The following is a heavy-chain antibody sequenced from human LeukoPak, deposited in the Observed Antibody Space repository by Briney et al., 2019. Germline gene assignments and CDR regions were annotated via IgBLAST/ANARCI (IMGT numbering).Heavy chain of an antibody. CDR3: VKGSAGAVAGNFDY. CDR1: GFIFDDYA. V-gene: IGHV3-9*03. D-gene: IGHD6-19*01. J-gene: IGHJ4*02. Sequence: GRSLRLSCAASGFIFDDYAMHWVRQAPGKGLEWVSGISWNSGTIDYADSVKGRFTISRDNAKISLYLQMNSLRAEDMALYYCVKGSAGAVAGNFDYWGQGTLVTVSS. CDR2: ISWNSGTI.